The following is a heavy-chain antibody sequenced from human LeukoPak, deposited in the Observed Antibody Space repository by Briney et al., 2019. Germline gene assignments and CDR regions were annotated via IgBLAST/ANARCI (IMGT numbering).Heavy chain of an antibody. CDR1: GYTFTSYY. J-gene: IGHJ4*02. D-gene: IGHD1-26*01. V-gene: IGHV1-46*01. CDR3: ARDWGVGAKEYYFDY. Sequence: ASVKVSCKASGYTFTSYYMHWVRQVPGQGLEWMGIINPSGGSTSYAQKFQGRVTMTRDTSTSTVYMELSSLRSEDTAVYYCARDWGVGAKEYYFDYWGQGTLVTVSS. CDR2: INPSGGST.